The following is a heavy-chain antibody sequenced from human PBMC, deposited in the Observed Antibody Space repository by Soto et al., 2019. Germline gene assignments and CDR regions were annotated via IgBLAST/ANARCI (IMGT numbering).Heavy chain of an antibody. CDR3: ARAPKIVEATDFDY. V-gene: IGHV1-2*02. D-gene: IGHD1-26*01. J-gene: IGHJ4*02. CDR2: ISPKSGGT. Sequence: GASVKVSCKASGYTFTGYYIHWVRQAPGQGLEWMGWISPKSGGTNYAQKFQGRVTMTRDTSISTAYMELSRLRSDDTAVYFCARAPKIVEATDFDYWGQGTLVTVS. CDR1: GYTFTGYY.